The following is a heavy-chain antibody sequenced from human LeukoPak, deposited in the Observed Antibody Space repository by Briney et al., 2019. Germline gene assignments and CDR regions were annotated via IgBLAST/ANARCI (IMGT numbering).Heavy chain of an antibody. J-gene: IGHJ3*02. CDR3: ARGQRITMVRGVIPDAFDI. Sequence: GGSLRLSCAASGFTFSDYYMSWIRQAPGKGLEWVSYISRSSSYTNYAESVKGRFTISRDNAKNSLYLQMNSLRAEDTAVYYCARGQRITMVRGVIPDAFDIWGQGTMVTVSS. CDR2: ISRSSSYT. V-gene: IGHV3-11*06. CDR1: GFTFSDYY. D-gene: IGHD3-10*01.